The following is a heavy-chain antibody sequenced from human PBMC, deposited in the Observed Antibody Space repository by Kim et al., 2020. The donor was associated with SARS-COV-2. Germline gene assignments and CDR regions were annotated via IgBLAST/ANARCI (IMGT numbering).Heavy chain of an antibody. Sequence: YVDSVKGRFTISREHAKKSLYLQMNPLRVQDTAVYYCARARGVGASGFDNWGQGALVTVSS. V-gene: IGHV3-7*03. D-gene: IGHD1-26*01. J-gene: IGHJ4*02. CDR3: ARARGVGASGFDN.